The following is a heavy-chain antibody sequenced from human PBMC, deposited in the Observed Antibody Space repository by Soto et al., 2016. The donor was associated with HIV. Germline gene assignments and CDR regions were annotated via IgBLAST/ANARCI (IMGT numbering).Heavy chain of an antibody. Sequence: VQLVESGGGVVQPGGSLRLSCAASGFTLSKHAMHWVRQAPGKGLEWVAVIWYDGSYKYYADSVKGRFTISRDNSKNTLYLQMNSLRDEDTAIYYCAKDRYYYDTSGYYWAGAIDYWGQGTLVTVSS. CDR2: IWYDGSYK. CDR1: GFTLSKHA. J-gene: IGHJ4*02. V-gene: IGHV3-30*02. D-gene: IGHD3-22*01. CDR3: AKDRYYYDTSGYYWAGAIDY.